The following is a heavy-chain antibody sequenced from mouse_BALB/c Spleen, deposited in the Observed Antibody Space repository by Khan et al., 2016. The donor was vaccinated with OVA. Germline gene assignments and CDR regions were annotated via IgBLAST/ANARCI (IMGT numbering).Heavy chain of an antibody. CDR3: ARGGYSAFAY. V-gene: IGHV1-77*01. J-gene: IGHJ3*01. CDR2: IFPGSGTP. Sequence: QVRLQQSVPELVNPGASLKVSCKASGYTFTDYIIGWVKQSTRQGLEWIGDIFPGSGTPYYNEKFKDKATLTADKSSNTAYMQLRSLTSEDSAVYFFARGGYSAFAYWGPGTLVTVSA. D-gene: IGHD3-1*01. CDR1: GYTFTDYI.